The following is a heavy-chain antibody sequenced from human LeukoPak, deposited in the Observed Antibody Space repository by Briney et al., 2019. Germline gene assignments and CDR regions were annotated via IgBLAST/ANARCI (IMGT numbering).Heavy chain of an antibody. CDR2: ISGSAGST. V-gene: IGHV3-23*01. CDR1: GFTFSNSA. Sequence: GGSLRLSCAASGFTFSNSAMSWVRQAPGKGLEWVSTISGSAGSTYYADSVKGRFTISRDNSKNTLYLQMNNPRAEDTAVYYCEKDSSSLWGQGTLVTVSS. CDR3: EKDSSSL. D-gene: IGHD6-6*01. J-gene: IGHJ4*02.